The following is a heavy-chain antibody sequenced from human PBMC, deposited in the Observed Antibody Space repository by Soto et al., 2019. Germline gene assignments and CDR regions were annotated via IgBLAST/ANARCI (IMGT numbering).Heavy chain of an antibody. V-gene: IGHV4-39*01. CDR1: GGSISSSSYY. CDR2: IYYSGST. J-gene: IGHJ6*02. D-gene: IGHD5-18*01. Sequence: SETLSLTCTVSGGSISSSSYYWGWIRQPPGKGLEWIGSIYYSGSTYYNPSLKSRVTISVDTSKNQFSLKLSSVTAADTAVYYCARLGYSYGYIYYYYGMDVWGQGTTVTVSS. CDR3: ARLGYSYGYIYYYYGMDV.